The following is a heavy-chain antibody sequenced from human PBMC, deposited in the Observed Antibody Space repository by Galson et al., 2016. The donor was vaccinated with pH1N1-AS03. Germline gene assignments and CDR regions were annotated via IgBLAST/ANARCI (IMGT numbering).Heavy chain of an antibody. CDR3: ARDTSTTATTPFDC. CDR1: GGTFSSDA. J-gene: IGHJ4*02. D-gene: IGHD4-17*01. Sequence: SVKVSCKASGGTFSSDAISWVRQAPGQGLEWMGRIIPILGITDYAQKFPGRVTITADKSTGTAYMELSSLRSEDTAVYYCARDTSTTATTPFDCWGQGTLVTISS. V-gene: IGHV1-69*04. CDR2: IIPILGIT.